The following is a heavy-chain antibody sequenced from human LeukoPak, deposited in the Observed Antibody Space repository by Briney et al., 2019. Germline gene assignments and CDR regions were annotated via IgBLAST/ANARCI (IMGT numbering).Heavy chain of an antibody. CDR2: ISSSSSYI. V-gene: IGHV3-21*01. Sequence: GGSLRLSCAASGFTFSTYSENWVRQAPGKGLEWVSSISSSSSYIYYADSVKGRFTISRDNARTSLYLQMNSLRAEDTAVYYCARDGLAAATLHWCFDLWGRGTLVTVSS. CDR1: GFTFSTYS. D-gene: IGHD2-15*01. CDR3: ARDGLAAATLHWCFDL. J-gene: IGHJ2*01.